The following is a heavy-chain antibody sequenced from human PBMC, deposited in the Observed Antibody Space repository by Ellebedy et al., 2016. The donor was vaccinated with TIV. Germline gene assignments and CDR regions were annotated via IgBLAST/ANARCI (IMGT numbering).Heavy chain of an antibody. CDR1: GDTFSRYP. Sequence: SVKVSCXTSGDTFSRYPIIWVRQAPGQGLECMGQIIPVFGTPDYAQNFQGRITITADEPTSTVYMELSYLRVEDTAIYYCARAAAARSDGRNWFDPWGQGTLVTVSS. J-gene: IGHJ5*02. D-gene: IGHD3-16*01. CDR3: ARAAAARSDGRNWFDP. V-gene: IGHV1-69*13. CDR2: IIPVFGTP.